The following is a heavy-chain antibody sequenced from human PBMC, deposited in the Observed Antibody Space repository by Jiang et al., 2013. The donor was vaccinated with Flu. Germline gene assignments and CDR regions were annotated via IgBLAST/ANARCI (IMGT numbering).Heavy chain of an antibody. J-gene: IGHJ4*02. CDR3: ARAIYDYVWGSSGFDY. V-gene: IGHV4-30-2*01. Sequence: GSGLVKPSQTLSLTCAVSGGSISSGGYSWSWIRQPPGKGLEWIGYIYLGGSTYYNPSLKSRVTMSVDKSKNQFSLKLTSVTAADTAVYYCARAIYDYVWGSSGFDYWGQGTLVTVSS. CDR1: GGSISSGGYS. CDR2: IYLGGST. D-gene: IGHD3-16*01.